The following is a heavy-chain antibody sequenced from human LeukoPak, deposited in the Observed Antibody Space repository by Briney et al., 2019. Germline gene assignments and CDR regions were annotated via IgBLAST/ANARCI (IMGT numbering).Heavy chain of an antibody. CDR3: ARDQRITIFGAYYYMDV. J-gene: IGHJ6*03. CDR1: GGSISSGSYY. CDR2: IYYSGST. D-gene: IGHD3-3*01. V-gene: IGHV4-39*07. Sequence: SETLSLTCAVSGGSISSGSYYWGWIRQPPGKGLEWIGSIYYSGSTYYNPSLKSRVTISVDTSKNQFSLKLSSVTAADTAVYYCARDQRITIFGAYYYMDVWGKGTTVTVSS.